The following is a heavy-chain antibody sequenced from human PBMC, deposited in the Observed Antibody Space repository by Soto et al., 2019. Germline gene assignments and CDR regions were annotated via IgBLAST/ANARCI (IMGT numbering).Heavy chain of an antibody. CDR3: ARVQSSGWLYYYYGMDV. CDR2: MNPNSGNT. V-gene: IGHV1-8*01. CDR1: GYTFTSYD. Sequence: ASVKVSCKASGYTFTSYDINWVRQATGQGLEWMGWMNPNSGNTGYAQKFQGRVTMTRNTSISTAYMELSSLRSEDTAVYYCARVQSSGWLYYYYGMDVWGQGTTVTVSS. D-gene: IGHD6-19*01. J-gene: IGHJ6*02.